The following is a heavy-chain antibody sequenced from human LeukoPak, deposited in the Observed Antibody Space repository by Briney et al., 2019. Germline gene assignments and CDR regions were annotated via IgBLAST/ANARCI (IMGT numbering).Heavy chain of an antibody. CDR2: ISGSGGST. Sequence: GGSLRLSCAASGFTFSSYAMSWVRQAPGKGLEWVSAISGSGGSTYYADSVKGRFTISRDNSKNTLYLQMNSLRAEDTAVYYSAKARSGTAIFGVVIVDYWGQGTLVTVSS. V-gene: IGHV3-23*01. J-gene: IGHJ4*02. D-gene: IGHD3-3*01. CDR1: GFTFSSYA. CDR3: AKARSGTAIFGVVIVDY.